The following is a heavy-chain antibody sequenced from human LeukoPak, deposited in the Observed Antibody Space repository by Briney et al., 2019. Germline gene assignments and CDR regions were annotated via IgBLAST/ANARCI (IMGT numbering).Heavy chain of an antibody. CDR3: LRGDRRDY. V-gene: IGHV3-21*06. CDR2: IYSRGGYM. CDR1: GFTFNTYS. J-gene: IGHJ4*02. Sequence: GGSLRLSCEASGFTFNTYSMNWARQAPGKGREWVSSIYSRGGYMFYADSVKGRFIISRDNAKDSLYLQMNSLRVEDTAVHYCLRGDRRDYWGQGTLVTVSS.